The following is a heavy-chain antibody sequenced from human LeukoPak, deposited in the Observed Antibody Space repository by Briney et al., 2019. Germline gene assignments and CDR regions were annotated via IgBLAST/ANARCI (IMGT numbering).Heavy chain of an antibody. V-gene: IGHV4-34*01. CDR2: INHSGST. CDR3: ARAYGGGIAVTFDP. Sequence: PSETLSLTCAVYGGSFSGYYWSWIRQPPGKGLEWIGEINHSGSTNYNPSLKSRATISVDTSKNQFSLKLSSVTAADTAVYYCARAYGGGIAVTFDPWGQGTLVTVSS. J-gene: IGHJ5*02. CDR1: GGSFSGYY. D-gene: IGHD6-19*01.